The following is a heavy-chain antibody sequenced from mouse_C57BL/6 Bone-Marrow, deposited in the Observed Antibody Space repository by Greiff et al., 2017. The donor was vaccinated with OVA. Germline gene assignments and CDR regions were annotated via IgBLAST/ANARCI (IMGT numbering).Heavy chain of an antibody. Sequence: QVQLKQSGAELVKPGASVKLSCKASGYTFTSYWMHWVKQRPGQGLEWIGMIHPNSGSTNYNEKFKSKATLTVDKSSSTAYMQLSSLTSEDSAVYYCARSMVTGSVYFDYWGQGTTLTVSS. D-gene: IGHD2-2*01. V-gene: IGHV1-64*01. CDR2: IHPNSGST. CDR1: GYTFTSYW. J-gene: IGHJ2*01. CDR3: ARSMVTGSVYFDY.